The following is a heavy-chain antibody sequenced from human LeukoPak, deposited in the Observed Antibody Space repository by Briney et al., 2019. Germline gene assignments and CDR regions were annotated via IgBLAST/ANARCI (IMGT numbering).Heavy chain of an antibody. J-gene: IGHJ4*02. CDR3: ARGKDVGATLLDY. CDR1: GFTFSNYW. Sequence: GGSLRLSCAASGFTFSNYWISWVRQTPGKGLEWVANIKQDGSEKYYVDSVKGRFTISRDNAKNSLYLHMNSLRTEDTAVYYCARGKDVGATLLDYWGQGTLVTVSS. V-gene: IGHV3-7*01. CDR2: IKQDGSEK. D-gene: IGHD1-26*01.